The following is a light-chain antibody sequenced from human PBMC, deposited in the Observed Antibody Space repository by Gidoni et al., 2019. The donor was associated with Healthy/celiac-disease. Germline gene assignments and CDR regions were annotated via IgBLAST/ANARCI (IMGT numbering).Light chain of an antibody. J-gene: IGKJ4*01. CDR3: QQRSNWPPT. CDR2: DAS. CDR1: QSVSSY. Sequence: EIVLTQSPATLSLSPGERATLSCRASQSVSSYLAWYQQKPVQSPRLLIYDASNRATGIPARFSGSVSGTDFTLTISSLEPVDFAVYYCQQRSNWPPTFGGGTKVEIK. V-gene: IGKV3-11*01.